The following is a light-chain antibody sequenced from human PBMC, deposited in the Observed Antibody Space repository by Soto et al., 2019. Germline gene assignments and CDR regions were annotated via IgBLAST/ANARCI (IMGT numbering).Light chain of an antibody. CDR2: EVS. CDR1: SSDVGSYNL. J-gene: IGLJ2*01. Sequence: QSALTQPASVSGSPGQSITISCTGTSSDVGSYNLVSWYQQHPGKAPKLMIYEVSKRPSGVSNRFSGSKSGNTASLTISGLQDDDEADYYCCSYAGSSTFVVFGGGTQLTV. CDR3: CSYAGSSTFVV. V-gene: IGLV2-23*02.